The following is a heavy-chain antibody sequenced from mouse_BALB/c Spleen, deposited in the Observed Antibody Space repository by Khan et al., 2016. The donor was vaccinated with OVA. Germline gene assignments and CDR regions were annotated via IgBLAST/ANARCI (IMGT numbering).Heavy chain of an antibody. Sequence: QVQLKQSGPGLVQPSQSLSITCTVSGFSLSHYSVHWVRQSPGKGLEWLGVIWSAGSTDYNAAFISRLTISKDNSRSQVFFKMNSLQPNDTAIYXCARRGYDYGRGALFAYWGQGTLVTVSA. CDR3: ARRGYDYGRGALFAY. V-gene: IGHV2-2*02. J-gene: IGHJ3*01. CDR2: IWSAGST. D-gene: IGHD2-4*01. CDR1: GFSLSHYS.